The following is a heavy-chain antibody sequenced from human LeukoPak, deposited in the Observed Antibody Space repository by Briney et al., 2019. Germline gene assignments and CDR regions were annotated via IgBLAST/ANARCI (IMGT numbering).Heavy chain of an antibody. CDR3: AKATADGWKVMYGMDV. CDR2: ISGSGGST. V-gene: IGHV3-23*01. D-gene: IGHD1-1*01. J-gene: IGHJ6*02. Sequence: QSGGSLRLSCAASGFTFSSYAMSWVRQAPGKGLEWVSAISGSGGSTYYADSVKGRFTISRDNSKNTLYLQMNSLRAEDTAVYYCAKATADGWKVMYGMDVWGQGTTVTVSS. CDR1: GFTFSSYA.